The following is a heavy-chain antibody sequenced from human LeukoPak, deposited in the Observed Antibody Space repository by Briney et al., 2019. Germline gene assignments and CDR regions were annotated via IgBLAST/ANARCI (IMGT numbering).Heavy chain of an antibody. CDR3: ASEYRSDSYFDL. CDR1: GGSINSYY. Sequence: SETLSLTCSVSGGSINSYYWSWIRQPPGKGLEWIGNIYYTGSTNYNPSLQSRVTMSVDTSKNQFSLNVSSVTAADTAVYYCASEYRSDSYFDLWGRGTLVTVSS. D-gene: IGHD6-19*01. J-gene: IGHJ2*01. CDR2: IYYTGST. V-gene: IGHV4-59*01.